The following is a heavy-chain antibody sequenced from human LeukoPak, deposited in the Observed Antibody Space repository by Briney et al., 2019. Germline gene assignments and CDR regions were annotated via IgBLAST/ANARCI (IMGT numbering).Heavy chain of an antibody. CDR1: GGTFSSYA. Sequence: ASVKVSCKASGGTFSSYAISWVRQAPGQGLEWMGGIIPIFGTANYAQKFQGRVTITADESTSTAYMELSSLRSEDTAVYYCARSDIVVVPAAMGDGYNWFDPWGQGTLVTVSS. V-gene: IGHV1-69*13. J-gene: IGHJ5*02. D-gene: IGHD2-2*01. CDR2: IIPIFGTA. CDR3: ARSDIVVVPAAMGDGYNWFDP.